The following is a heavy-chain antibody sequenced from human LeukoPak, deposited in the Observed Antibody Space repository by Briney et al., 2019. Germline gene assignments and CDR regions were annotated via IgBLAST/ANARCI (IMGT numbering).Heavy chain of an antibody. CDR2: ISYDGSNK. V-gene: IGHV3-30*04. CDR1: GFTFSSYA. CDR3: ARGARPAFDI. Sequence: GRSLRLSCAASGFTFSSYAMHWVRQAPGKGLEWVAIISYDGSNKYYADSVKGRFTISRDNSKNTLYLQMNSLRAEDTAVYYCARGARPAFDIWGQGTMVTVSS. J-gene: IGHJ3*02.